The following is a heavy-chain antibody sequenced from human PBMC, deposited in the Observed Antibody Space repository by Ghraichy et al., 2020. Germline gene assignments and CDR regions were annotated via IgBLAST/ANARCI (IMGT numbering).Heavy chain of an antibody. Sequence: SETLSLTCAVSGGSISSSNWWSWVRQPPGKGLEWIGEIYHSGSTNYNPSLKSRVTISVDKSKNQFSLKLSSVTAADTAVYYCARGRNASNPDDYDFWSVEYYFDYWGQGTLVTVSS. CDR1: GGSISSSNW. V-gene: IGHV4-4*02. D-gene: IGHD3-3*01. CDR2: IYHSGST. J-gene: IGHJ4*02. CDR3: ARGRNASNPDDYDFWSVEYYFDY.